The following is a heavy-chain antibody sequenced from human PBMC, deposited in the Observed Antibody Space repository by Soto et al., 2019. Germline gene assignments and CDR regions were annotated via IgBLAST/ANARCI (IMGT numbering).Heavy chain of an antibody. D-gene: IGHD3-9*01. CDR3: AGDAPDVSPDTFTGYHPYTGWFDP. V-gene: IGHV1-69*01. Sequence: QVQLVQSGAEVKKPGSSVKVSCKASGGTFSSYAISWVRQAPGQGLEWMGGIIPIFGTAYYAQKFQGRVTITADESTSTAYTALSSLRSEDTAVYYCAGDAPDVSPDTFTGYHPYTGWFDPWGQGTLVTVSS. CDR2: IIPIFGTA. J-gene: IGHJ5*02. CDR1: GGTFSSYA.